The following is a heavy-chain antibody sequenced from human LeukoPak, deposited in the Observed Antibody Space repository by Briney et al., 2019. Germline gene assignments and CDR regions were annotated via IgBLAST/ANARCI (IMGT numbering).Heavy chain of an antibody. D-gene: IGHD1-1*01. J-gene: IGHJ4*02. CDR1: GFTFSSYD. V-gene: IGHV3-23*01. CDR2: ISGSGAAT. CDR3: AKSASGWNAGD. Sequence: GGSLRLSCAASGFTFSSYDMSWVRQAPGKGLEWVSGISGSGAATYYADSVKGRFTISRDNSKNTLYLQMNSLRVEDTAIYYCAKSASGWNAGDWGQGTLVTVSS.